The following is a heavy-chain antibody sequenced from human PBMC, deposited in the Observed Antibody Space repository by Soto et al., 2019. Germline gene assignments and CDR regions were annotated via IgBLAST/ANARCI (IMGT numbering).Heavy chain of an antibody. Sequence: ASETLSLTCAVYGGSLSGYYWSWIRQPPGKGLEWIGEINHSGSTNYNPSLKSRVTISVDTSKNQFSLKLSSVTAADTAVYYCARSGGWKIFGIVAFDIWGQGTMVT. J-gene: IGHJ3*02. CDR3: ARSGGWKIFGIVAFDI. CDR2: INHSGST. V-gene: IGHV4-34*01. D-gene: IGHD3-3*01. CDR1: GGSLSGYY.